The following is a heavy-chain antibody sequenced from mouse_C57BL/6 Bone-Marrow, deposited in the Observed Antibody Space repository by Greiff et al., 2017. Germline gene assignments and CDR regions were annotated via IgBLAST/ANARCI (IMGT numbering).Heavy chain of an antibody. D-gene: IGHD1-1*01. V-gene: IGHV1-64*01. CDR1: GYTFTSYW. CDR2: IHPNSGST. J-gene: IGHJ3*01. CDR3: ARSFYYSGSPFAY. Sequence: QVQLQQPGAELVKPGASVKLSCKASGYTFTSYWMHWVKQRPGQGLEWIGMIHPNSGSTNSNEKFKSKATLTVDKSSSTAYMQLSSLTSEDSAVXYCARSFYYSGSPFAYWGQGTLVTVSA.